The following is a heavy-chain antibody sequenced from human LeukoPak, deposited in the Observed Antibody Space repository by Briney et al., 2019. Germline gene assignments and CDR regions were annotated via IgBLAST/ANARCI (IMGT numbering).Heavy chain of an antibody. J-gene: IGHJ5*02. D-gene: IGHD3-10*01. CDR2: ISGSGGST. CDR1: GSTFSSYA. V-gene: IGHV3-23*01. CDR3: AKDGHYYYGSGSYSLFDP. Sequence: PGGSLRLSCAASGSTFSSYAMSWVRQAPGKGLEWVSAISGSGGSTYYADSVKGRFTISRDNSKNTLYLQMNSLRAEDTAVYYCAKDGHYYYGSGSYSLFDPWGQGTLVTVSS.